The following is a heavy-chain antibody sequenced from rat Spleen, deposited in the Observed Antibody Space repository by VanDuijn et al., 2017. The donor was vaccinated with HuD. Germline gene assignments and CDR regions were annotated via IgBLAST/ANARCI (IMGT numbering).Heavy chain of an antibody. Sequence: EVQLVESGGGLVQPGRSLKLSCAASGFTFSDYGMAWVRQAPTKGLEWVATISSDGGRNFYRDSVKGRFTISRDNAKSSLYLQMDSLRSEDTATYYCTTGHSSYIYRFAYWGQGTLVTVSS. D-gene: IGHD1-2*01. CDR1: GFTFSDYG. CDR3: TTGHSSYIYRFAY. V-gene: IGHV5-29*01. CDR2: ISSDGGRN. J-gene: IGHJ3*01.